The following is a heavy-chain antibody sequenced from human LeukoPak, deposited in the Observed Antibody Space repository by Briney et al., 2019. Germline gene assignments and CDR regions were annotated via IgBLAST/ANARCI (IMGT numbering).Heavy chain of an antibody. CDR3: AGSYSSGWYNFAPFDY. Sequence: SVKVSCKASGGTFSSYAISWVRQAPGQGLEWMGRIIPILGIANYAQKFQGRVTITADRSTSTAYMELSSLRSEDTAVYYCAGSYSSGWYNFAPFDYWGQGTLVTVSS. CDR2: IIPILGIA. CDR1: GGTFSSYA. V-gene: IGHV1-69*04. J-gene: IGHJ4*02. D-gene: IGHD6-19*01.